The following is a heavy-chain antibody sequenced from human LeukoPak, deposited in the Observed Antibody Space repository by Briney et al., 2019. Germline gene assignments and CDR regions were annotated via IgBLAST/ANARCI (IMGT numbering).Heavy chain of an antibody. CDR2: ISSSGNSI. J-gene: IGHJ5*02. CDR3: AKEGTPQVSTWYDL. Sequence: PGGSLRPSCEASGFTFSTSSMNWVRQAPGKGLEWVSCISSSGNSIYYADSVKGRFIISRDNPRNTLYLQMNILRTEDTAVYYCAKEGTPQVSTWYDLWGQGTQVIVSS. V-gene: IGHV3-21*01. CDR1: GFTFSTSS. D-gene: IGHD3-10*01.